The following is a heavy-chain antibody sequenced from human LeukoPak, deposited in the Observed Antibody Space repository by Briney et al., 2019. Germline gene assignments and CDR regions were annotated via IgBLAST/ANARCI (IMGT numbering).Heavy chain of an antibody. Sequence: SETLSLTCTVSDFSISSGYYWGWIRQPPGKGLEWIGIILHTGTTNYNPSLKSRVTISVDTSKKQFSLNLNSVTAADTAVYYCARLPTYYYDSTDYWGQGTLVTVSS. CDR3: ARLPTYYYDSTDY. J-gene: IGHJ4*02. CDR1: DFSISSGYY. D-gene: IGHD3-22*01. V-gene: IGHV4-38-2*02. CDR2: ILHTGTT.